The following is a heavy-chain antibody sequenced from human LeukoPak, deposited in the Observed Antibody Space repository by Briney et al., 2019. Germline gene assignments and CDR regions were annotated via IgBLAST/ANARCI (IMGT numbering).Heavy chain of an antibody. CDR3: TSEQYYDFWSGYYWDFDY. D-gene: IGHD3-3*01. Sequence: PGGSLRLPCAASGFTFSNAWMSWVRQAPGKGLEWVGRIKSKTDGGTTDYAAPVKGRFTISRDDSKNTLYLQMNSLKTEDTAVYYCTSEQYYDFWSGYYWDFDYWGQGTLVTVSS. J-gene: IGHJ4*02. CDR2: IKSKTDGGTT. CDR1: GFTFSNAW. V-gene: IGHV3-15*01.